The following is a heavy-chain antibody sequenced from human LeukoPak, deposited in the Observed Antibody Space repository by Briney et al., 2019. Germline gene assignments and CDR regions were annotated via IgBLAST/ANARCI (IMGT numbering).Heavy chain of an antibody. CDR2: IVPIFGTA. D-gene: IGHD3-9*01. V-gene: IGHV1-69*13. Sequence: SVKVSCKASGGTFSSYAISWVRQAPGQGLEWMGGIVPIFGTANYVQKLQGRVTITADESTSTAYMELSSLRSEDTAVYYCARSKALRLDDIYYWGQGTLVTVSS. CDR3: ARSKALRLDDIYY. J-gene: IGHJ4*02. CDR1: GGTFSSYA.